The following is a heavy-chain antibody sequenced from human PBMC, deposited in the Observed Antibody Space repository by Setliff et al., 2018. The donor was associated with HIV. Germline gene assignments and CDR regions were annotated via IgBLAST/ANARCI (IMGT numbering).Heavy chain of an antibody. CDR1: GLNFSTYD. CDR3: AREWGSAAGPFDY. V-gene: IGHV3-33*01. CDR2: LWFDGNYK. Sequence: GGSLRLSCAASGLNFSTYDIHWVRQAPGKGLEWLAVLWFDGNYKKYAASVKGRFTISRDNSKNTLYLQMNSLRPEDTAVYYCAREWGSAAGPFDYWGQGTLVTVSS. D-gene: IGHD6-13*01. J-gene: IGHJ4*02.